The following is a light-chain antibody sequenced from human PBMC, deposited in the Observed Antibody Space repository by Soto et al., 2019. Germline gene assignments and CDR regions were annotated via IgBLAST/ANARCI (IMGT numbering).Light chain of an antibody. Sequence: EIQMTQSPPSLSASVGDSVTITCRASQGIGTSLAWYQQKPGKVPKLLIYTASTLQSGVPSRFSGSGSGTDFTLTISSLQPEDVATYYCQKYSSAPLTFGGGSKVEIK. CDR1: QGIGTS. J-gene: IGKJ4*01. V-gene: IGKV1-27*01. CDR2: TAS. CDR3: QKYSSAPLT.